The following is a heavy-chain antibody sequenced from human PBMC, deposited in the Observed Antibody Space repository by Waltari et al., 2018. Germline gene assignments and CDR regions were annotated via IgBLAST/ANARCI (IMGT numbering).Heavy chain of an antibody. CDR1: GYTFTGHY. Sequence: QVPLVQSGAEVKKPGASVKVSCKASGYTFTGHYMHWVRQAPGQGLEWMGRINPNSGGTNYAQKFQGRVTMTRDTSISTAYMELSRLRSDDTAVYYCARDTALLSYSSGWYTYWGQGTLVTVSS. V-gene: IGHV1-2*06. D-gene: IGHD6-19*01. J-gene: IGHJ4*02. CDR2: INPNSGGT. CDR3: ARDTALLSYSSGWYTY.